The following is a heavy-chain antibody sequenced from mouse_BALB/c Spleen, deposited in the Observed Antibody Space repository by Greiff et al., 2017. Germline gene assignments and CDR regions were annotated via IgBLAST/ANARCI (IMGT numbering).Heavy chain of an antibody. CDR3: AREGDYGSSYWYFDV. CDR2: IYPGSGST. J-gene: IGHJ1*01. Sequence: QVQLQQSGAELVKPGTSVKLSCKASGYNFTSYWINWVKLRPGQGLEWIGDIYPGSGSTNYNEKFKSKATLTVDTSSSTAYMQLSSLASEDSALYYCAREGDYGSSYWYFDVWGAGTTVTVSS. D-gene: IGHD1-1*01. CDR1: GYNFTSYW. V-gene: IGHV1-55*01.